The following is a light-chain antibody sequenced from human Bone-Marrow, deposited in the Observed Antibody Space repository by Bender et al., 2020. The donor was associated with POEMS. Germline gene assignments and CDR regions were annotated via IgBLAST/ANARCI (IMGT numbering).Light chain of an antibody. V-gene: IGLV1-36*01. CDR1: TSNIGNHG. CDR2: YYD. J-gene: IGLJ3*02. Sequence: QSVLTQPPSASGTPGQRVTISCSGSTSNIGNHGVNWYQQLPGEAPKLLIYYYDLLTPGVSDRFSASKSGTSASLAISELQSEDEAFYYCSAWDDSMSGWVFAGGTNLTVL. CDR3: SAWDDSMSGWV.